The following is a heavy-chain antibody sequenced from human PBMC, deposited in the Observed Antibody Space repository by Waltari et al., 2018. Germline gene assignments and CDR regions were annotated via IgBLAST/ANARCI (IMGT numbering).Heavy chain of an antibody. CDR1: RYTFPSYY. Sequence: QVQLVQSGDELKKPGASVKLSCKDSRYTFPSYYIQWGRKAPGQGLEWRVVMNSGGDTTIYAQKFQGRVTMTRDTSTSTVYMELSSLRSEDTAVYYCVRLGITMTPDYWGQGTLVTVSS. J-gene: IGHJ4*02. CDR3: VRLGITMTPDY. CDR2: MNSGGDTT. V-gene: IGHV1-46*01.